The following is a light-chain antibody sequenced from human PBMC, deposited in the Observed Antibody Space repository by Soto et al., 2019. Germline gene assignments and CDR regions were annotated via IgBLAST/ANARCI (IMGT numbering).Light chain of an antibody. CDR1: QSASSNY. CDR3: QQYGRSPPLI. CDR2: AAS. J-gene: IGKJ4*01. V-gene: IGKV3-20*01. Sequence: EIVLTQSPGTLSLSPGERATLSCRASQSASSNYLAWYQQKPRQAPRLLIYAASTRATGIPDRFSGSGSGTDFTLTISRLEPEDFAVYYCQQYGRSPPLIFGGGTKVEIK.